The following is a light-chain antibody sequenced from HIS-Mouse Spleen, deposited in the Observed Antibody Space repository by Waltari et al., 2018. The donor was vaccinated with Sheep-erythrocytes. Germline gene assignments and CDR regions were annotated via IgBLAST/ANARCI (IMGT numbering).Light chain of an antibody. J-gene: IGKJ4*01. V-gene: IGKV4-1*01. CDR2: WAS. CDR3: QQYYSTPLT. Sequence: EIVMTQSPDSLAVSLGERATINCNSSQSVLYSSNNKNYLAWYQQKPGQPPKLLIYWASTRESGVPDRFSGSGSGTDFTLTISSLQAEDVAVYYCQQYYSTPLTFGGGTKVEIK. CDR1: QSVLYSSNNKNY.